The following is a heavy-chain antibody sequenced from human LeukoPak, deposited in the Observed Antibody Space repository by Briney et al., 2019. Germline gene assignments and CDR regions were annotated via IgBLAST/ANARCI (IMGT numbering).Heavy chain of an antibody. V-gene: IGHV4-31*03. CDR1: GGSISSGGYY. Sequence: PSQTLSLTCTVSGGSISSGGYYWSWIRQHPGKGLEWIGYIYYSGSTYYNPSLKSRVTISVDTSKNQFSLKLSSVTAADTAVCYCARDGNTALGYGDFPAYNWFDPWGQGTLVTVSS. CDR2: IYYSGST. CDR3: ARDGNTALGYGDFPAYNWFDP. D-gene: IGHD4-17*01. J-gene: IGHJ5*02.